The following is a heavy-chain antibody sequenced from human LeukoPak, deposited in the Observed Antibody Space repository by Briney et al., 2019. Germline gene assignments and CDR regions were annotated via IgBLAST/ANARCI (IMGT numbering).Heavy chain of an antibody. D-gene: IGHD1-7*01. V-gene: IGHV1-46*01. CDR2: INPSGGST. CDR1: GSTFTSYY. J-gene: IGHJ6*02. Sequence: ASVKVSCKASGSTFTSYYMHWVRQAPGQGLEWMGIINPSGGSTSYAQKFQGRVTMTRDTSTSTVYMELSSLRSEDTAVYYCAIRLDLGDYYYYGMDVWGQGTTVTVSS. CDR3: AIRLDLGDYYYYGMDV.